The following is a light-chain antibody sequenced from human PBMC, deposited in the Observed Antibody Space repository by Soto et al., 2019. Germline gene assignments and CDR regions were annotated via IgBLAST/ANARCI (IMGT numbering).Light chain of an antibody. J-gene: IGKJ1*01. Sequence: IQMTHSPSTLSASVGDRVTITCRASQSISSWLAWYQQKPGKAPKLLIYKASSLGSGVPSRFSGSGSGTEFTLTISSLQPDDFATYYCQQYNSYWTFGQGTKVDIK. CDR2: KAS. CDR1: QSISSW. CDR3: QQYNSYWT. V-gene: IGKV1-5*03.